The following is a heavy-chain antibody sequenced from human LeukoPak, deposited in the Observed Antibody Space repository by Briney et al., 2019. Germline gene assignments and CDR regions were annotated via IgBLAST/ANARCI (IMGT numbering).Heavy chain of an antibody. J-gene: IGHJ3*02. Sequence: PGGSLRLSCAASGFTFSDYYMSWIRQAPGKGLEWVSFIDTGGSPIYYADSVKGRFTISRDDAKNSLFLQMNGLRAEDTAVYYCARESRDYGSSTNDAFDIWGQGTMVTVSS. CDR2: IDTGGSPI. V-gene: IGHV3-11*04. CDR1: GFTFSDYY. D-gene: IGHD2-2*01. CDR3: ARESRDYGSSTNDAFDI.